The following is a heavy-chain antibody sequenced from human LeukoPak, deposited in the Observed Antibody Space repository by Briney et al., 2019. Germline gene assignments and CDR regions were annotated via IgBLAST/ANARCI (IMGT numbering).Heavy chain of an antibody. CDR2: ISYDGSNK. CDR1: GFTFSSYG. CDR3: AKDLWLAAAGGDY. Sequence: QPGGSLRLSCATSGFTFSSYGMHWVRQAPGKGLEWVAVISYDGSNKYYADSVKGRFTISRDNSKNTLYLQMNSLRAEDTAVYYCAKDLWLAAAGGDYWGQGTLVTVSS. J-gene: IGHJ4*02. D-gene: IGHD6-13*01. V-gene: IGHV3-30*18.